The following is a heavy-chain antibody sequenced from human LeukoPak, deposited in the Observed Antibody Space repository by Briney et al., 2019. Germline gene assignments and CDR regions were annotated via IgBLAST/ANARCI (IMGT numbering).Heavy chain of an antibody. CDR1: GYTFTSYG. CDR2: ISAYNGNT. Sequence: ASVKVSCKASGYTFTSYGISWVRQAPGQGLEWMGWISAYNGNTNYAQKLQGRVTMTTDTSTSTAYMELRSLRSEDTAVYYCARPPAYGGNNLRLDYWGQGTLVTVSS. D-gene: IGHD2-15*01. V-gene: IGHV1-18*01. J-gene: IGHJ4*02. CDR3: ARPPAYGGNNLRLDY.